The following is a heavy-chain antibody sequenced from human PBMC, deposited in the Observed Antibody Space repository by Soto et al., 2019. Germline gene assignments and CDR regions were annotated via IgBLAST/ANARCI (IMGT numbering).Heavy chain of an antibody. D-gene: IGHD4-17*01. V-gene: IGHV3-33*01. Sequence: QVQLVESGGGVVQPGRSLRLSCAASGFTFSSYGIHWVRQAPGKGLEWVAVIWYDGSNKYYADSVKGRFTISRDNSKNTLYLQMNSLRAEDTAVYYCARKSYGDYEYYYYYMDVWGKGTTVTVSS. J-gene: IGHJ6*03. CDR1: GFTFSSYG. CDR3: ARKSYGDYEYYYYYMDV. CDR2: IWYDGSNK.